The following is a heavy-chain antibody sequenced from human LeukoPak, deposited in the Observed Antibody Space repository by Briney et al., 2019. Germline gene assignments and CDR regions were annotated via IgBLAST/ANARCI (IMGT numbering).Heavy chain of an antibody. D-gene: IGHD3-9*01. Sequence: GGSLRLSCAASAFTVSSNYMSWVRQAPGKGLEWVSIIYSGGDTYYADSVKGRFTISRDNSKNTLFLQMNSLRAEDTAMYYCASGLRYFDGYYFDYWGQGTLVTVSS. J-gene: IGHJ4*02. CDR1: AFTVSSNY. CDR2: IYSGGDT. CDR3: ASGLRYFDGYYFDY. V-gene: IGHV3-53*01.